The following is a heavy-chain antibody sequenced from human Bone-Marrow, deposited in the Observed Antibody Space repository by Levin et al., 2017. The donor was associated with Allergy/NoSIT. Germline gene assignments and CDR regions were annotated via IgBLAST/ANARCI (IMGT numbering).Heavy chain of an antibody. CDR3: ARERRYCSSTSCYSVVGWFDP. V-gene: IGHV3-74*01. Sequence: GGSLRLSCAASGFTFSSYWMHWVRQAPGKGLVWVSRINSDGSSTSYADSVKGRFTISRDNAKNTLYLQMNSLRAEDTAVYYCARERRYCSSTSCYSVVGWFDPWGQGTLVTVSS. J-gene: IGHJ5*02. D-gene: IGHD2-2*02. CDR1: GFTFSSYW. CDR2: INSDGSST.